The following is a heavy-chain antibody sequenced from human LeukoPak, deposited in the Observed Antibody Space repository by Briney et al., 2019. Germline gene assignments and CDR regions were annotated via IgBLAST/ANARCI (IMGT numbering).Heavy chain of an antibody. CDR3: AKSIQGGTYYSFDY. CDR2: IKKDGSEK. Sequence: GGSLRLSCAASGFNFNNYWMTWVRQAPGKGLEWVANIKKDGSEKYYVDSVKGRFTISRDNAKNSLYLQMNTLRAEDTAVYYCAKSIQGGTYYSFDYWGQGTLVTVSS. V-gene: IGHV3-7*01. D-gene: IGHD1-26*01. CDR1: GFNFNNYW. J-gene: IGHJ4*02.